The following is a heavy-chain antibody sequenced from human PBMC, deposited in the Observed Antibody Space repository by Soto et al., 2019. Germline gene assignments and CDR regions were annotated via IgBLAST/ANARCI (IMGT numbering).Heavy chain of an antibody. CDR2: ISPTGDTT. CDR3: ARVDGPTVDTMYFDD. Sequence: GGFHRLSCAASGFIFSHRGMIWGRQAPRKGLERVSYISPTGDTTHYADSVKGRFTLSRDNARNLLHLQMDSLRDEDTALYYCARVDGPTVDTMYFDDWGQGTPVTVSS. D-gene: IGHD5-12*01. J-gene: IGHJ4*02. CDR1: GFIFSHRG. V-gene: IGHV3-48*02.